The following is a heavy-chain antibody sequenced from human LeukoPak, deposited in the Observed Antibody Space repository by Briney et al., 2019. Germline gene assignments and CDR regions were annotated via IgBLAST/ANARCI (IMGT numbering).Heavy chain of an antibody. CDR3: ASQYYYDSSGYSPFDY. CDR2: IYYSGST. J-gene: IGHJ4*02. V-gene: IGHV4-59*01. D-gene: IGHD3-22*01. Sequence: SETLSLTCTVSGGSISSYHWSWIRQPPGKGLEWIGYIYYSGSTNYNPSLKSRVTISVDTSKNQFSLKLSSVTAADTAVYYCASQYYYDSSGYSPFDYWGQGTLVTVSS. CDR1: GGSISSYH.